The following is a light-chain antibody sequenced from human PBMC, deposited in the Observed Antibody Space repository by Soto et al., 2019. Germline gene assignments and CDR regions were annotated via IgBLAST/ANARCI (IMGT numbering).Light chain of an antibody. V-gene: IGKV1-27*01. CDR1: QGISSF. Sequence: DIQMTQSPSSLSASVGDRVTITCRASQGISSFVACYQQKPGKVPRLLISGASTLQSGVPSRFSGSGSGTDFTLTITSLQPEDVATYYCQKYSSVITFGKGTRLEIK. CDR3: QKYSSVIT. CDR2: GAS. J-gene: IGKJ5*01.